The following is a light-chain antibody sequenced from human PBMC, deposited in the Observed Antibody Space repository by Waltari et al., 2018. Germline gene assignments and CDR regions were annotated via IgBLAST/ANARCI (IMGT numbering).Light chain of an antibody. V-gene: IGKV2-28*01. CDR3: MQALQTRT. CDR2: LGS. CDR1: QSLLHSNGYNY. Sequence: IVMTQSPLSLLVTPGEPASISCRSSQSLLHSNGYNYLDWYLQKPGQSPQLLISLGSNRASVGPDRFSGSGSRTDFTLKISRVEDEDVGVYYCMQALQTRTFGQGTKVEIK. J-gene: IGKJ1*01.